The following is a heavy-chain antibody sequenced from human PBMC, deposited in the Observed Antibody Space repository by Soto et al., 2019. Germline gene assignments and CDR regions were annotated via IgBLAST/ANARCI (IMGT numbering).Heavy chain of an antibody. V-gene: IGHV3-30-3*01. Sequence: QVQLVESGGGVVQPGRSLRLSCAASGFTFSSYAMHWVRQAPGKGLEWVAVISYDGSNKYYADSVKCRFTISRDNSKNTLYLQMNSLRAEDTAVYYCARDLTGVNYYYYGMDVWGQGTTVTVSS. J-gene: IGHJ6*02. CDR3: ARDLTGVNYYYYGMDV. CDR1: GFTFSSYA. CDR2: ISYDGSNK.